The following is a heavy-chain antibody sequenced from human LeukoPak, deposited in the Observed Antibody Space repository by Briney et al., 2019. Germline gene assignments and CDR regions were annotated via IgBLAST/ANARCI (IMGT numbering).Heavy chain of an antibody. CDR2: ISAYNGNT. J-gene: IGHJ4*02. D-gene: IGHD2-2*01. Sequence: GASVKVSCKASGYTFNSYGISWVRQPPGQGLEWMGWISAYNGNTNYAQKFQDRVTMTTDTSTSTAYMELRSLRSDDTAVYYCAREGYCNSTSCDKPFDCWGQGALVTVSS. V-gene: IGHV1-18*01. CDR3: AREGYCNSTSCDKPFDC. CDR1: GYTFNSYG.